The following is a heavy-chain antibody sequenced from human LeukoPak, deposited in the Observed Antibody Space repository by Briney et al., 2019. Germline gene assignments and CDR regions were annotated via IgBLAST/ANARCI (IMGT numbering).Heavy chain of an antibody. CDR1: GYTFTSYY. CDR2: INPSGGST. D-gene: IGHD1-26*01. CDR3: ASGRNYKPGFGYYYGMDV. J-gene: IGHJ6*02. V-gene: IGHV1-46*01. Sequence: ASVKVSCKASGYTFTSYYMHWVRQAPGQGLEWMGIINPSGGSTSYAQKFQGRVTMTRDTSTSTVYMELSSLRSEDTAVYYCASGRNYKPGFGYYYGMDVWGQGTTVTVSS.